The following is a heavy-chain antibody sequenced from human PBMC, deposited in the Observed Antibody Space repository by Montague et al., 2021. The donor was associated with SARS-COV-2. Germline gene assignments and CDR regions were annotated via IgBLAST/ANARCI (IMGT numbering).Heavy chain of an antibody. D-gene: IGHD3-3*01. CDR2: IYYSGST. J-gene: IGHJ4*02. Sequence: SETLSLTCTVSGGSISSSSYYWSWIRQPPGKGLEWIGSIYYSGSTYYNPSLKSRVTISVDTSKNQFSLKLSSVTAADTAVYYCARGVPLGYDFWSGYPEIGDFDYWGQGTLVTVSS. V-gene: IGHV4-39*01. CDR1: GGSISSSSYY. CDR3: ARGVPLGYDFWSGYPEIGDFDY.